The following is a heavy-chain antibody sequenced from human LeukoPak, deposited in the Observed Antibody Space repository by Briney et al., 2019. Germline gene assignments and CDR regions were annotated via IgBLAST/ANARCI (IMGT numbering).Heavy chain of an antibody. CDR2: IYGGGTT. D-gene: IGHD3-22*01. Sequence: GGCLRLSCAASGFTISSNYMNWVRQAPGMGLEWVSVIYGGGTTYYGDSVKGRFAISRDNSKNTLYLQMNSLRAEDTAVYYCARALPFGGYYDYWGQGTLVTVSS. V-gene: IGHV3-53*01. CDR1: GFTISSNY. J-gene: IGHJ4*02. CDR3: ARALPFGGYYDY.